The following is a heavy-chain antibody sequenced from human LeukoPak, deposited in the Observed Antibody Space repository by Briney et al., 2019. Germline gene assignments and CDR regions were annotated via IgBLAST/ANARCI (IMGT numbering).Heavy chain of an antibody. CDR2: ISSSSSYI. D-gene: IGHD2-21*01. CDR1: GFTFSSYS. V-gene: IGHV3-21*01. J-gene: IGHJ4*02. CDR3: ARARIVGYYFDY. Sequence: GGSLRLSCAASGFTFSSYSMNWVRQAPGKGLEWVSSISSSSSYIYYADSVKGRFTISRDNAKNLLYLQMNSLRAEDTAVYYCARARIVGYYFDYWGQGTLVTVSS.